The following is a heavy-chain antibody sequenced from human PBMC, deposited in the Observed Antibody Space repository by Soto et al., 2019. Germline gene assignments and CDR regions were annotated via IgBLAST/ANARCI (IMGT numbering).Heavy chain of an antibody. D-gene: IGHD1-26*01. Sequence: GGSLRLSCAASGFTFRSYDTHWVRQATGKGLEWVSAIGTAGDTYYPGSVKGRFTISRENAKNSLYLQMNSLRAGDTAVYYCARGLYSGSYFADYWGQGTLVTV. CDR2: IGTAGDT. J-gene: IGHJ4*02. V-gene: IGHV3-13*01. CDR1: GFTFRSYD. CDR3: ARGLYSGSYFADY.